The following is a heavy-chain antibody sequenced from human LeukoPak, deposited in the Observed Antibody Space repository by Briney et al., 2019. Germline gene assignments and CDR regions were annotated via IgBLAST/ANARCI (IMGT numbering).Heavy chain of an antibody. J-gene: IGHJ3*02. CDR2: IFFGGST. CDR1: GGSIRSNSDY. CDR3: ARHKNYGGRDSFDI. V-gene: IGHV4-39*01. D-gene: IGHD4-23*01. Sequence: SETLSLTCTVSGGSIRSNSDYWGWIRQPPGKGLEWIGSIFFGGSTSYTPSLRSRVTISVETSKTQFSMEVRSVTATDTAVLFCARHKNYGGRDSFDIWGRGTMITVSS.